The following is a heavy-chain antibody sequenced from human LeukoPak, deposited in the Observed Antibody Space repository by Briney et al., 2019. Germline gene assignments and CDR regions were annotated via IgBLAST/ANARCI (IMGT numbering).Heavy chain of an antibody. Sequence: ASVKVSCKASGYTLTSYYMHWVRQAPGQGLEWMGIINPSGGSTSYAQKFQGRVTMTRDTSTGTVYMELSSLRSEDTAVYYCARGVCSSTSCYVYWFDPWGQGTLVTVSS. CDR2: INPSGGST. V-gene: IGHV1-46*01. J-gene: IGHJ5*02. CDR1: GYTLTSYY. CDR3: ARGVCSSTSCYVYWFDP. D-gene: IGHD2-2*01.